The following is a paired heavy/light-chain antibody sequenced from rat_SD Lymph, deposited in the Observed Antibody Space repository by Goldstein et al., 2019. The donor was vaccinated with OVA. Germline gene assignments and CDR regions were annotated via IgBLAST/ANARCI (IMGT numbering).Light chain of an antibody. CDR1: RNINRY. CDR3: LQHITWPLT. V-gene: IGKV22S2*01. J-gene: IGKJ5*01. CDR2: NAN. Sequence: DIQMTQSPSFLSASVGDRITLSCKASRNINRYLAWYQQKLEEAPKLLIYNANSLRKGIPSRFSGSGSGTDFTLAISSLQPEDVATYFCLQHITWPLTFGSGTKLEIK.
Heavy chain of an antibody. CDR2: ITNSGGST. D-gene: IGHD1-12*02. V-gene: IGHV5-27*01. CDR3: TTEISHYDGGYYAFAY. J-gene: IGHJ3*01. CDR1: GFIFSNFP. Sequence: EVQLVESGGSLVRPGRSLKLSCEASGFIFSNFPMAWVRRAPTKGLEWVASITNSGGSTYYRESVKGRFTISRDNAKSSLYLQMDSLGSEDTATYFCTTEISHYDGGYYAFAYWGQGTLVTVSS.